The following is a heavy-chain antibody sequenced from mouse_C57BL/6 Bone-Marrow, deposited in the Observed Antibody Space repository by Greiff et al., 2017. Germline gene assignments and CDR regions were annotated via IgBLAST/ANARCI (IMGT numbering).Heavy chain of an antibody. J-gene: IGHJ3*01. Sequence: QVQLKEPGAELVRPGSSVKLSCKASGYTFTSYWMDWVKQRPGQGLEWIGNIYPSDSETHYNQKFKDKATLTVDKSSSTAYMQLSSLTSEDSAVYYCARGYYCGSSCCRFAYWGQGTLVTVSA. CDR2: IYPSDSET. CDR1: GYTFTSYW. CDR3: ARGYYCGSSCCRFAY. V-gene: IGHV1-61*01. D-gene: IGHD1-1*01.